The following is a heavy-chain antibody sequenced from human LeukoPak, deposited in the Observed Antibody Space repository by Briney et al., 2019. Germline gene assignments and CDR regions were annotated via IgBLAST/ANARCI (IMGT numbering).Heavy chain of an antibody. CDR3: ARGDSGWYYFDY. D-gene: IGHD6-19*01. Sequence: LGGSLRLSCAASGFNFNSYTMNWVRQAPGKGLEWVSVIYSGGSTYYADSVKGRFTISRDNSKNTLYLQMNSLRAEDTAVYYCARGDSGWYYFDYWGQGTLVTVSS. CDR1: GFNFNSYT. CDR2: IYSGGST. J-gene: IGHJ4*02. V-gene: IGHV3-53*01.